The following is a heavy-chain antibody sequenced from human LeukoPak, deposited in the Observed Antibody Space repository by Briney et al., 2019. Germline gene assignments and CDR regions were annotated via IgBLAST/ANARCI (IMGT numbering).Heavy chain of an antibody. CDR2: ISYDGSNK. V-gene: IGHV3-30*18. J-gene: IGHJ2*01. CDR3: AKGPSGWYFDL. CDR1: GFTFSTYA. Sequence: PGGSLRLSCAASGFTFSTYAMSWVRQAPGKGLEWVAVISYDGSNKYYADSVKGRFTISRDNSENTLYLQMNSLRAEDTAVYYCAKGPSGWYFDLWGRGTLVTVSS. D-gene: IGHD3-10*01.